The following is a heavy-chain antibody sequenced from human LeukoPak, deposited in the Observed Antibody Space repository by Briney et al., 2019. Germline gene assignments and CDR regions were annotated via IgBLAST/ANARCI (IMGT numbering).Heavy chain of an antibody. CDR3: ARMGPYYDSSGYLFDY. V-gene: IGHV3-21*01. CDR2: ISSSSSYI. D-gene: IGHD3-22*01. Sequence: GGSPRLSCAASGFTFSSYSMNWVRQAPGKGLEWVSSISSSSSYIYYADSVKGRFTISRDNAKNSLYLQMNSLRAEDTAVYYCARMGPYYDSSGYLFDYWGQGTLVTVSS. J-gene: IGHJ4*02. CDR1: GFTFSSYS.